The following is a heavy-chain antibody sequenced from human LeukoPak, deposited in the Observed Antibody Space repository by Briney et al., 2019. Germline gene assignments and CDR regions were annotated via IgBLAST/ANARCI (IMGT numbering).Heavy chain of an antibody. CDR3: ARGSDSSGSNAFDI. CDR2: ISSSSSNI. Sequence: PGGSLRLSCAASGFTFSSYSMNWVRQAPGKGLEWVSSISSSSSNIYYADSVKGRFTISRDNAKNSLYLQMNSLRAEDTAVYYCARGSDSSGSNAFDIWGQGTMVTVSS. V-gene: IGHV3-21*01. J-gene: IGHJ3*02. D-gene: IGHD3-22*01. CDR1: GFTFSSYS.